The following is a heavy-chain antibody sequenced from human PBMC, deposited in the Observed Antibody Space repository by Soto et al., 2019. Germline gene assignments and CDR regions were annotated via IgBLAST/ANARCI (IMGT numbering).Heavy chain of an antibody. J-gene: IGHJ4*02. CDR3: ARDEYDSSGYYSQISDY. Sequence: ASVKVSCKTSGYTFTGYYMHWVRQAPGEGLEWMGWINPNSDGTNYAQKFQGRVTMTRDTSISTAYMELSRLRSDDTAVYYCARDEYDSSGYYSQISDYWGQGTLVTVSS. CDR2: INPNSDGT. V-gene: IGHV1-2*02. D-gene: IGHD3-22*01. CDR1: GYTFTGYY.